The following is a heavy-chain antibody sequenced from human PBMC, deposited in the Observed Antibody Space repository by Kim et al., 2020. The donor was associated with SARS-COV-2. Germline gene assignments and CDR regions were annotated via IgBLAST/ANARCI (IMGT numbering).Heavy chain of an antibody. CDR1: GFTFSTSP. CDR3: ARGVINSGFDY. D-gene: IGHD1-26*01. V-gene: IGHV3-23*01. CDR2: ISWDGTRT. J-gene: IGHJ4*02. Sequence: GGSLRLSCVASGFTFSTSPMGWVRQAPGKGLEWVSRISWDGTRTYYADSVKGRVTMSSDKSKNMLYLHMNSLRDEDTAVYYCARGVINSGFDYWGQGTQVTVSS.